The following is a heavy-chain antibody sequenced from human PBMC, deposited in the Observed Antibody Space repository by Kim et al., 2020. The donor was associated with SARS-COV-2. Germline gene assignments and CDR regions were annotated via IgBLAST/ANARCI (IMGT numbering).Heavy chain of an antibody. V-gene: IGHV3-23*01. J-gene: IGHJ6*02. D-gene: IGHD3-22*01. Sequence: GRLTVSRDNSKNTLYLQMNSLRDEDTALYYCAKVVVMDGYKYYYYYGMDVWGQGTAVTVSS. CDR3: AKVVVMDGYKYYYYYGMDV.